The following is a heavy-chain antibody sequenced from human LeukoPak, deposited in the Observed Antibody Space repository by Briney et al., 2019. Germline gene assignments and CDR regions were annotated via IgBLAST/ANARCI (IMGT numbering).Heavy chain of an antibody. CDR1: GYSFTSYW. V-gene: IGHV5-51*01. CDR2: IYPGDSDT. CDR3: ARRLCSGGSCYYFDY. Sequence: GESLKISCKGSGYSFTSYWIGWVRQMPGKGLEWMGMIYPGDSDTRYSPSFQGQVTISADKPTSTASLQWSSLKASDTAMYYCARRLCSGGSCYYFDYWGQGTLVTVSS. J-gene: IGHJ4*02. D-gene: IGHD2-15*01.